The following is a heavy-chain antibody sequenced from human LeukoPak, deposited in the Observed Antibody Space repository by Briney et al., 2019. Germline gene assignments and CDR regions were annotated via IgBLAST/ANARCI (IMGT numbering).Heavy chain of an antibody. CDR1: GYSFTSYW. V-gene: IGHV5-10-1*01. CDR2: IDPDDSYT. Sequence: GESLQISCKGSGYSFTSYWISWVRQMPGKGLEWMGRIDPDDSYTNFSPSFQGHVTISADKYISTACLPWSSLKASDTAMYYCARNLPSTLYNDRYSYPPDDFWGQGTLVTVSS. CDR3: ARNLPSTLYNDRYSYPPDDF. D-gene: IGHD3-22*01. J-gene: IGHJ4*02.